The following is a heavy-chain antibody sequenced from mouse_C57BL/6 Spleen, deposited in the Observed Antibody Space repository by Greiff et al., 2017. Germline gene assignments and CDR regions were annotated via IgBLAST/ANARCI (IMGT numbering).Heavy chain of an antibody. CDR2: IDPSDSET. CDR1: GYTFTSYW. CDR3: ARSQLRLQVDY. Sequence: QVQLQQPGAELVRPGSSVKLSCKASGYTFTSYWMHWVKQRPIQGLEWIGNIDPSDSETHYNQKFKDKATLTVDKSSSTAYMQLSSLTSEDSAVSYCARSQLRLQVDYWGQGTTLTVSS. V-gene: IGHV1-52*01. D-gene: IGHD3-2*02. J-gene: IGHJ2*01.